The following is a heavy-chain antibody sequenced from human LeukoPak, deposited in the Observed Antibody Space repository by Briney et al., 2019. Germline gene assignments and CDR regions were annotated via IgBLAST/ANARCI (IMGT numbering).Heavy chain of an antibody. CDR2: IKHIGPTT. V-gene: IGHV3-23*01. Sequence: GGSLRLSCAASGFTFNDYYMTWIRQAPGKGLEWVSTIKHIGPTTYYADSVKGRFTISRDNSKSTLYLQMNSLRAEDTAVYYCAKDWGEYFDYVWGSFTSFDSWGQGTLVTVSS. J-gene: IGHJ4*02. CDR1: GFTFNDYY. D-gene: IGHD3-16*01. CDR3: AKDWGEYFDYVWGSFTSFDS.